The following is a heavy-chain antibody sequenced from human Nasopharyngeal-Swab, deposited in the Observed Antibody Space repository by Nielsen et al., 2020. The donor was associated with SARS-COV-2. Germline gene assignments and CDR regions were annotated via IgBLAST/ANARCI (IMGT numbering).Heavy chain of an antibody. CDR3: AKGRGIVVVPAAGDGMDV. V-gene: IGHV3-23*03. J-gene: IGHJ6*02. D-gene: IGHD2-2*01. CDR2: VYSGGSST. Sequence: PGKGLEWVSVVYSGGSSTYYADAVKGRFTISRDNTKKTLYQQINGLRAEDTAVYYCAKGRGIVVVPAAGDGMDVWGQGTTVTVSS.